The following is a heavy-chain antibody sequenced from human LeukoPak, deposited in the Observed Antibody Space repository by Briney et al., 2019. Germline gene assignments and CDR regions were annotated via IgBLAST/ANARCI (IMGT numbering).Heavy chain of an antibody. CDR2: IDNDGHGI. V-gene: IGHV3-74*03. D-gene: IGHD3-3*01. CDR1: RFTFSGYW. J-gene: IGHJ6*03. Sequence: GGSLRLSCAASRFTFSGYWMHWVRHGPEKGLVLVTRIDNDGHGILYADSVKGRFTTSRDNAKNTLYLQMNSLRFEDTAVYYCATGGGWVPSFGVVTHIDVWGKGTTVTVSS. CDR3: ATGGGWVPSFGVVTHIDV.